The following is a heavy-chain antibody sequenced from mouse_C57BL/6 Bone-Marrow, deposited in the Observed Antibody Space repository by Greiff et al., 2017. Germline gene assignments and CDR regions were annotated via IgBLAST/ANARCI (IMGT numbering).Heavy chain of an antibody. CDR1: GYTFTDYY. CDR2: INPYNGGP. CDR3: ARDTVVGDFAY. Sequence: VQLKESGPVLVKPGASVKMSCKASGYTFTDYYMNWVKQSHGKSLEWIGVINPYNGGPSYNQKFKGKATLTVDKSSSTAYMELNSLTSEDSAVYYCARDTVVGDFAYWGQGTLVTVSA. V-gene: IGHV1-19*01. D-gene: IGHD1-1*01. J-gene: IGHJ3*01.